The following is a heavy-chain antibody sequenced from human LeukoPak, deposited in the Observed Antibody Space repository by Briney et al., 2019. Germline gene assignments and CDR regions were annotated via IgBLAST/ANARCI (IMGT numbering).Heavy chain of an antibody. Sequence: SETLCLTCAVSGVSFSGYYWSWIRQPPGKGLEWIGEINHGGSTNYHPPLTSGVTISVDTSKNQSSLKLSSVSAADTAVYYCARGGRRYSCGPYYYCSGMDGRGQGT. CDR1: GVSFSGYY. V-gene: IGHV4-34*01. CDR2: INHGGST. D-gene: IGHD5-18*01. CDR3: ARGGRRYSCGPYYYCSGMDG. J-gene: IGHJ6*01.